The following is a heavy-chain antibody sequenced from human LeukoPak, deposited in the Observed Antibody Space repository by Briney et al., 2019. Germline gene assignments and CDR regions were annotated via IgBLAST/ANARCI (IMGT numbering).Heavy chain of an antibody. CDR3: ARRPRGGWFDP. CDR2: IYYSGST. Sequence: QASETLSLTCTVSGGSISSSSYYWGWIRQPPGKGLDWIGSIYYSGSTYYNPSLKSRVTIFVDTSKNQFSLKLTSVTAADTAVYYCARRPRGGWFDPWGQGTLVTVSS. D-gene: IGHD3-10*01. V-gene: IGHV4-39*01. J-gene: IGHJ5*02. CDR1: GGSISSSSYY.